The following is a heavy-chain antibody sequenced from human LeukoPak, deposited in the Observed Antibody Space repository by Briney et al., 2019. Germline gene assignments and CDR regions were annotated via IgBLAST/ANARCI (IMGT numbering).Heavy chain of an antibody. V-gene: IGHV3-33*01. CDR1: GFTFSSYG. CDR3: AREGRDSTTHPGTYDY. CDR2: IWYDGSNK. Sequence: GGSLRLSCAASGFTFSSYGMHWVRQAPGKGLEWVAVIWYDGSNKYYADSVKGRFTISRDNSKNTLYPQMNSLGAEDTAVYYCAREGRDSTTHPGTYDYWGQGTLVTVSS. D-gene: IGHD1-14*01. J-gene: IGHJ4*02.